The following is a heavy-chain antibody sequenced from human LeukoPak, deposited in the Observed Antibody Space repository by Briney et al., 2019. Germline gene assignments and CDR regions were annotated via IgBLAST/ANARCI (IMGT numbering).Heavy chain of an antibody. CDR3: ARENTRGFDY. J-gene: IGHJ4*02. D-gene: IGHD2/OR15-2a*01. CDR1: GFTFSSYA. Sequence: PGRSLRLSCAASGFTFSSYAMHWVGKPPAKGLEWVAVISYDGSNKYYADSVKGRFTISRDNSKNTLYLQMNSLRAEDTAVYYCARENTRGFDYWGQGTLVTVSS. CDR2: ISYDGSNK. V-gene: IGHV3-30*04.